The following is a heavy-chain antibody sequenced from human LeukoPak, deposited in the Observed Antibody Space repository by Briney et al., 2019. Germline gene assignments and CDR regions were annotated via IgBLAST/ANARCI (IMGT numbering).Heavy chain of an antibody. CDR2: IIHIFGTA. J-gene: IGHJ4*02. CDR1: GGTFSSYA. V-gene: IGHV1-69*06. D-gene: IGHD6-13*01. Sequence: EASVKVSCKASGGTFSSYAISWVRQAPGQGLEWMGGIIHIFGTANYAQKFQGRVTITADKSTSTAYMELSSLRSEDTAVYYCARVIAAAGGGDYFDYWGQGTLVTVSS. CDR3: ARVIAAAGGGDYFDY.